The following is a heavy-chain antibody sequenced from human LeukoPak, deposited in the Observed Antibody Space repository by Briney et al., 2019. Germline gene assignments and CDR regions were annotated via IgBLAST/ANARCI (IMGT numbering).Heavy chain of an antibody. J-gene: IGHJ4*02. D-gene: IGHD5-18*01. Sequence: SETLSLTCTVSGGSISSCYWSWIRQPAGKGLEWIGRIYTSGSTNYNPSLKSRVTMSVDTSKNQFSLKLSSVTAADTAVYYCARDGIPKGGYGLDYWGQGTLVTVSS. V-gene: IGHV4-4*07. CDR1: GGSISSCY. CDR2: IYTSGST. CDR3: ARDGIPKGGYGLDY.